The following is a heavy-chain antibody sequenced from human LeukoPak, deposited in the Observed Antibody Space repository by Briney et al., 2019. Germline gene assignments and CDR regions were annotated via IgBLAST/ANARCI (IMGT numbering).Heavy chain of an antibody. D-gene: IGHD3-10*01. V-gene: IGHV4-59*08. Sequence: SETLSLTSTDPGGSISSYNWSWIRQPPGKGLEWMGYIYYSGSTNYNPSLKSRVTISVDTSKNQFSPKLSSVTAADTAVYYCARRVDYGSGSYFLDYWGQGTLVTVSS. CDR1: GGSISSYN. CDR3: ARRVDYGSGSYFLDY. J-gene: IGHJ4*02. CDR2: IYYSGST.